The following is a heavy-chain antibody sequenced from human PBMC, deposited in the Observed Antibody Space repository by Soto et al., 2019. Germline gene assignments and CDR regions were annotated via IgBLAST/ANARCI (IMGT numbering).Heavy chain of an antibody. J-gene: IGHJ5*01. CDR3: ARASPVICGGDPCYRLDSSFDS. CDR1: GATFSTTG. D-gene: IGHD2-21*02. V-gene: IGHV1-69*01. Sequence: QVQLVQSGAEVRKPGSSLRDSCKSSGATFSTTGISWVRQAPGQGLEWMGGIIPLFGTPKYARKFQGRVSITADESTNTVYMELNSLRPEDAAVYYCARASPVICGGDPCYRLDSSFDSWGQGSLVIVSS. CDR2: IIPLFGTP.